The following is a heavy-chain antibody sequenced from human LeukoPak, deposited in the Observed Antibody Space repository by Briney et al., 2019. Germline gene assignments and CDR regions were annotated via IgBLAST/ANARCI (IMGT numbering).Heavy chain of an antibody. CDR3: ARGTRGPLVRRITIFDY. V-gene: IGHV4-59*11. J-gene: IGHJ4*03. CDR1: NGSMSSHY. Sequence: PSETLSLTCSVSNGSMSSHYWSWIRQPPGKGLEWIGYIYNNESTNYNPSLRSRVTISVGTSENQFSLKLTSVTAADTAVYYCARGTRGPLVRRITIFDYWGQGTTVTVSS. D-gene: IGHD3-10*01. CDR2: IYNNEST.